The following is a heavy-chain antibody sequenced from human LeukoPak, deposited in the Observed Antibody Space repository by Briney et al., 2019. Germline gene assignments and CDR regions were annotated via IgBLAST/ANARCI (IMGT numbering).Heavy chain of an antibody. Sequence: SETLSLTCAVYGGSFSGYYWSWIRQPPGKGLEWIGYIYYSGSTNYNPSLKSRVTISVDTSKNQFSLKLSSVTAADTAVYYCARAYGDYHWFYPWGQGTLVTVSS. D-gene: IGHD4-17*01. CDR2: IYYSGST. CDR1: GGSFSGYY. J-gene: IGHJ5*02. CDR3: ARAYGDYHWFYP. V-gene: IGHV4-59*01.